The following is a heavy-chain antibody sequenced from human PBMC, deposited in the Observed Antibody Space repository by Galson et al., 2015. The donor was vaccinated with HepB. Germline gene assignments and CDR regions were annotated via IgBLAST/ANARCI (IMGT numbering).Heavy chain of an antibody. V-gene: IGHV3-15*07. CDR3: VLGSGYYWVYFDY. D-gene: IGHD3-22*01. J-gene: IGHJ4*02. CDR2: IKSKTDGGTT. Sequence: MNWVRQAPGKGLEWVGRIKSKTDGGTTDYAAPVKGRFTISRDDSKNTLYLQMNSLKTEDTAVYYCVLGSGYYWVYFDYWGQGTLVTVSS.